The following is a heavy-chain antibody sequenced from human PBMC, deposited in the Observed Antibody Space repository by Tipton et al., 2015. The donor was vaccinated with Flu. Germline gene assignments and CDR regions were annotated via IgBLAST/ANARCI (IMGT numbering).Heavy chain of an antibody. CDR3: ARGLGVVVAVAFDI. Sequence: TLSLTCAVYGGSFSGYYWSWIRQPPGKGLEWIGEINHSGSTNSNPSLKSRVTISVDTSKNQFSLKLSSVTAADTAVYYCARGLGVVVAVAFDIWGQGTMVTVSS. CDR1: GGSFSGYY. V-gene: IGHV4-34*01. D-gene: IGHD2-15*01. J-gene: IGHJ3*02. CDR2: INHSGST.